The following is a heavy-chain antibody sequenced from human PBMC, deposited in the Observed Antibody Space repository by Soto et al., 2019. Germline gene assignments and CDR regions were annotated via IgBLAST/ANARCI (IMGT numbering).Heavy chain of an antibody. V-gene: IGHV3-48*03. CDR3: ARGFGRFNH. D-gene: IGHD3-10*01. CDR1: GFTFNDFE. J-gene: IGHJ4*02. Sequence: EVQLLESGGGLVQPGGSLRLSCGVSGFTFNDFEMNWVRQAPGKGLEWLAYIDGSGTTKKYADSVRGRFTISRDNPNTSLFLRMSRVSAADTAMYFCARGFGRFNHGCQGTLVSVSS. CDR2: IDGSGTTK.